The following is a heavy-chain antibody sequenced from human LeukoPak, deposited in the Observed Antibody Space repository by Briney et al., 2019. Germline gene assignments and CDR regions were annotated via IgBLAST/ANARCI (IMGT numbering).Heavy chain of an antibody. J-gene: IGHJ4*02. V-gene: IGHV1-46*01. CDR3: ARGVTMVRGVRATGY. Sequence: ASVKVSCKASGYTFTSYYMHWVRQAPGQGLEWMGIINPSGGSTSYAQKFQGRVTMTRDTSTSTVYMELSSLRSEDTAVYYCARGVTMVRGVRATGYWGQGTLVTVSS. CDR2: INPSGGST. CDR1: GYTFTSYY. D-gene: IGHD3-10*01.